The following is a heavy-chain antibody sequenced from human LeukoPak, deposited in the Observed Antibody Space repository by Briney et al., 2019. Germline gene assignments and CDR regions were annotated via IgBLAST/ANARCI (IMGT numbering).Heavy chain of an antibody. D-gene: IGHD3-3*01. Sequence: HPGGSLRLSCAASGLTFDDYAMHWVRQVPGKGLEWVSGISWNSGSIGYVDSVKGRFTISRDNAKNSLYLQMNSLRAEDTAVYYCTRGRGSIFGVVTIPDYWGQGTLVTVSS. CDR2: ISWNSGSI. CDR1: GLTFDDYA. J-gene: IGHJ4*02. CDR3: TRGRGSIFGVVTIPDY. V-gene: IGHV3-9*01.